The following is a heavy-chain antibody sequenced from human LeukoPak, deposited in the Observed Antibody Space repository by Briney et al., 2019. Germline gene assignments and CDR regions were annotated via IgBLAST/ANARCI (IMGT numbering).Heavy chain of an antibody. CDR2: INHSGST. D-gene: IGHD1-1*01. J-gene: IGHJ4*02. CDR1: GGSISSYY. V-gene: IGHV4-34*01. Sequence: SETLSLTCTVSGGSISSYYWSWIRQPPGKGLEWIGEINHSGSTNYKPSLKSRVTISVDTSKNQFSLKLSSVTAADTAVYYCARVEVRSMALDYWGQGTLVTVSS. CDR3: ARVEVRSMALDY.